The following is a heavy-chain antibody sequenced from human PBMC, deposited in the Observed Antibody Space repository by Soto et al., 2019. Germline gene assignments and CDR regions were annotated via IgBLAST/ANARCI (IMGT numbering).Heavy chain of an antibody. CDR2: ISSSSSYI. CDR1: GFTFSSYS. Sequence: TGGSLRLSCAASGFTFSSYSMNWVRQAPGKGLEWVSSISSSSSYIYYADSVKGRFTISRDNAKNSLYLQMNSLRAEDTAVYYCARDQGAFLPIDYWGQGTLVTVSS. D-gene: IGHD3-16*01. V-gene: IGHV3-21*01. J-gene: IGHJ4*02. CDR3: ARDQGAFLPIDY.